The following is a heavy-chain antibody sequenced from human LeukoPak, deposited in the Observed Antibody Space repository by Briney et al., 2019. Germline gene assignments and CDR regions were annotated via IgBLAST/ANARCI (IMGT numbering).Heavy chain of an antibody. CDR2: ISWNSGSI. Sequence: GGSLRLSCAASGFTFDDYAMHWVRQAPGKGLEWVSGISWNSGSIGYADSVKGRFTISRDNAKNSLYLQMNSLRAEGTALYYCAKGHDYYDSNGYHPAFDYWGQRTLVTVSS. D-gene: IGHD3-22*01. J-gene: IGHJ4*02. V-gene: IGHV3-9*01. CDR3: AKGHDYYDSNGYHPAFDY. CDR1: GFTFDDYA.